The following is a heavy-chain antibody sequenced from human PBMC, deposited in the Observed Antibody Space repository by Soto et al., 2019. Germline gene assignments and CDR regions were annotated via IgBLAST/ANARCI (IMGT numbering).Heavy chain of an antibody. CDR2: IYWDDDK. V-gene: IGHV2-5*02. J-gene: IGHJ3*02. CDR1: GFSRSTSGVG. CDR3: AHTSAKDRVVVAADTHGFDI. Sequence: SGPTLVNPTQTLTLTCTFSGFSRSTSGVGVGWIRQPPGKALEWLALIYWDDDKRYSPSLKSRLTITKDTSKNQVVLTMTNMEPMDTATYYCAHTSAKDRVVVAADTHGFDIWGQGTMVTVS. D-gene: IGHD2-2*01.